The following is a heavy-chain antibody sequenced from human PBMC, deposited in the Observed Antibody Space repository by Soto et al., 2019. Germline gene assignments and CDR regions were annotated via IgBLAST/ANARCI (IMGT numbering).Heavy chain of an antibody. J-gene: IGHJ4*02. CDR1: GPTFIAYY. CDR2: IDPKSGGT. Sequence: QLVQSGAEVKKPAASVKVSCKTSGPTFIAYYIHWVRQAPGQGLEWMGWIDPKSGGTTYEQKFLGRVTMTRDTSINTAYMELNTLTSDDTALYYCARISVDVPEWGQGTLITVSS. V-gene: IGHV1-2*02. CDR3: ARISVDVPE. D-gene: IGHD5-12*01.